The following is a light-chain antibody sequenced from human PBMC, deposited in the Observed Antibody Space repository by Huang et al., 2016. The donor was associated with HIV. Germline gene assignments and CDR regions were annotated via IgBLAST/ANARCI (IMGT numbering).Light chain of an antibody. J-gene: IGKJ2*01. Sequence: DIQMTQSQSSLSASVGDRVTITCRASQSISSYLNWYQQKPGKAPKLRIYAASSLQSGVPSRFSGSGSGTDFTLTISSLQPEDFATYYCQQSYSTLRYTFGQGTKLEIK. CDR2: AAS. CDR1: QSISSY. CDR3: QQSYSTLRYT. V-gene: IGKV1-39*01.